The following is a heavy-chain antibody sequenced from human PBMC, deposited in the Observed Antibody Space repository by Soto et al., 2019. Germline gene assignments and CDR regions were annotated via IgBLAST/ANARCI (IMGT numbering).Heavy chain of an antibody. CDR1: SASISSEQR. V-gene: IGHV4-4*02. CDR2: IHHSGST. D-gene: IGHD6-19*01. J-gene: IGHJ4*02. Sequence: QMQLQESGPGLVKPSETLSLTCAVSSASISSEQRWSWVRQPPGKGLEWIGEIHHSGSTNKNPSLKSRVTMSVDKSKNPFSLNLNSVTAADTAVYYCARSFGWYAIDQWGQGTLVIVSS. CDR3: ARSFGWYAIDQ.